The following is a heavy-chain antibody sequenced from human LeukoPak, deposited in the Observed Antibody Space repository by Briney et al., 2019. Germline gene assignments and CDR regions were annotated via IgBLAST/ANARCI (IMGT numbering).Heavy chain of an antibody. CDR3: ASTYYDSSGYHTFDY. J-gene: IGHJ4*02. CDR1: GGSFSGYY. Sequence: PSETLSLICAVYGGSFSGYYWSWIRQPPGKGLEWIGEINHSGSTNYNPSLKSRVTISVDTSKNQFSLKLSSVTAADTSVYYCASTYYDSSGYHTFDYWDQGTLVTVSS. D-gene: IGHD3-22*01. V-gene: IGHV4-34*01. CDR2: INHSGST.